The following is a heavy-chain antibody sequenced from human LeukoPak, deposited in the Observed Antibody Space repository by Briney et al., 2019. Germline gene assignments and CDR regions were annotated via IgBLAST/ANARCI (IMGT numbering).Heavy chain of an antibody. D-gene: IGHD2-15*01. CDR2: ISGDNPGT. V-gene: IGHV3-23*01. CDR3: AKAPVGHCSGAFCYHFDS. J-gene: IGHJ4*02. Sequence: GGSLRLSCAASGFTFSTHAMSWVRQTPGKGLEWVAAISGDNPGTYHANSVKGRFTISRDNSKNTLHLQMSGLRAEDTARYYCAKAPVGHCSGAFCYHFDSWGQGTLVTVSS. CDR1: GFTFSTHA.